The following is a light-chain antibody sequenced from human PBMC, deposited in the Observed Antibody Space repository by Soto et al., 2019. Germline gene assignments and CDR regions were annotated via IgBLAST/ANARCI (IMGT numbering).Light chain of an antibody. CDR1: SSNIGAGYD. J-gene: IGLJ3*02. CDR3: QSYDSSLSGSV. Sequence: QPVLTQPPSVSGAPGQRVTISCTGRSSNIGAGYDVHWYQQLPGTAPKLLIYGNSNRPSGVPDRFSGSKSGTSASLAITGLQAEDEAGYYCQSYDSSLSGSVFGGGTKLTVL. V-gene: IGLV1-40*01. CDR2: GNS.